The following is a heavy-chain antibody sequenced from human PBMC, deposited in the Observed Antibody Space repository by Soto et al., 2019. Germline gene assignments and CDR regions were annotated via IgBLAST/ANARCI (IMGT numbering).Heavy chain of an antibody. CDR3: ARSGYSSGWYHWYFDF. Sequence: QVQLVQSGAEVKKPGASVKISCKASGYTFIHYGIHWVRQAPGQRLEWMGGINAGNGNTKWSQKFQGRVTITRDTSASTAYRDLSSLRSEDTATYYCARSGYSSGWYHWYFDFWGRGTLVTVSS. J-gene: IGHJ2*01. CDR1: GYTFIHYG. CDR2: INAGNGNT. D-gene: IGHD6-19*01. V-gene: IGHV1-3*01.